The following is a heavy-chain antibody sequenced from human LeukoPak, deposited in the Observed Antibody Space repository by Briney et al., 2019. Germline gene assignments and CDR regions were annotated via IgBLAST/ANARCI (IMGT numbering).Heavy chain of an antibody. Sequence: GGSLRLSCAASGFTFSSYAMSWVRQAPGKGLEWVSAISGSGGSTYYADSVKGRFTISRDNSKNTLYLQMNSLRAEDTAVYYRAKDYSYCSSTSCYSTPDAFDIWGQGTMVTVSS. CDR1: GFTFSSYA. V-gene: IGHV3-23*01. J-gene: IGHJ3*02. CDR3: AKDYSYCSSTSCYSTPDAFDI. CDR2: ISGSGGST. D-gene: IGHD2-2*01.